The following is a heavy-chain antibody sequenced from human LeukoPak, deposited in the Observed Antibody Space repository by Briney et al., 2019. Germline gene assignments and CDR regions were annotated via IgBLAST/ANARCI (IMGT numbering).Heavy chain of an antibody. V-gene: IGHV4-59*01. CDR1: GCSISSYY. CDR2: IYYSGST. J-gene: IGHJ3*02. D-gene: IGHD3-16*01. CDR3: ARDMITFGGASPNDAFDI. Sequence: PSETLSLTCTVSGCSISSYYLSWVRQPPGKGLEWIGYIYYSGSTNYNPSLKSRVTISVDTSKTQFSLKLSSVTAADMSEYYCARDMITFGGASPNDAFDIWSQDTMVTVSS.